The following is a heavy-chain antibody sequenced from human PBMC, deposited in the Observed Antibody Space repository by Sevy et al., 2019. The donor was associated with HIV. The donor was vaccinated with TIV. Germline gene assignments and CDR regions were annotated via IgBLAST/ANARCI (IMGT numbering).Heavy chain of an antibody. CDR1: GYTFTSYA. J-gene: IGHJ6*02. Sequence: ASVKVSCKASGYTFTSYAMHWVRQAPGQRLEWMGWINAGNGNTKYSQKFQGRVTITRDTSASTAYMELSSLRSEDTAVYYCARGNWNGPSYYYYGMDVWGQGTTVTVSS. V-gene: IGHV1-3*01. D-gene: IGHD1-1*01. CDR3: ARGNWNGPSYYYYGMDV. CDR2: INAGNGNT.